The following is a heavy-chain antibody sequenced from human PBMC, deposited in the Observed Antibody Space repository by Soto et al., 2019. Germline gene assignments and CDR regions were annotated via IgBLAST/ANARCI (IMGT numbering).Heavy chain of an antibody. CDR1: GFTFNTYH. D-gene: IGHD4-17*01. CDR2: IHSGGSRI. V-gene: IGHV3-48*03. CDR3: ARDGTTETTNYHYAMDV. Sequence: EVQLVESGGGLVQPGGSLILSCAASGFTFNTYHMNWVRQAPGKGLEWVSYIHSGGSRIYYADSVKGRFTISRDNSKNSLFLQMNSLRAEDTAVYYRARDGTTETTNYHYAMDVWGQGTTVTVSS. J-gene: IGHJ6*02.